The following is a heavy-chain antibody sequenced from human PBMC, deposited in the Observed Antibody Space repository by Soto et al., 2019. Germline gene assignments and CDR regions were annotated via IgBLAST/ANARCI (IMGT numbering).Heavy chain of an antibody. Sequence: QLVESGGGLVEPGGSLRLSCTASGLAFTSDWLSWVRQVPGKGLEWRGLIKSDLDGGTTDYAAPLKGRIRISRDDSRNPVHQQMDRLNSENTAFYYFTTARRQTNYGWSTTLESRGQGTLVTVSS. V-gene: IGHV3-15*07. CDR1: GLAFTSDW. CDR3: TTARRQTNYGWSTTLES. J-gene: IGHJ4*02. D-gene: IGHD3-16*01. CDR2: IKSDLDGGTT.